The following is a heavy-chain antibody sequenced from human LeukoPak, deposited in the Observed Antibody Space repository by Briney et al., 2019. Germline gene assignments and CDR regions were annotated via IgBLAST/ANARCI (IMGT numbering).Heavy chain of an antibody. J-gene: IGHJ6*04. CDR2: IYYSGST. D-gene: IGHD6-13*01. V-gene: IGHV4-31*03. CDR1: GGSISSGGYY. Sequence: PSETLSLTCTVSGGSISSGGYYWSWIRQHPGKGLEWIGYIYYSGSTYYNPSLKSRVTISVDTSKNQFSLKLSSVTAADTAVYYCARDSPPWIAAAGTEYYYGMDGWGKGTTVTVSS. CDR3: ARDSPPWIAAAGTEYYYGMDG.